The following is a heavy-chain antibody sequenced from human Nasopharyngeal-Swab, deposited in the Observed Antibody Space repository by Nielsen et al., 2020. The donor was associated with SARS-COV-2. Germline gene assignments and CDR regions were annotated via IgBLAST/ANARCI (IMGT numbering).Heavy chain of an antibody. CDR2: IIHSGST. D-gene: IGHD2-21*02. J-gene: IGHJ3*02. Sequence: WIRQPPGKGLEWIGEIIHSGSTNYNPSLKSRVTISVDMSKNQFSLKLSSVTAADTAVYYCARSCRVVTAIRFAFDIWGQGTMVTVSS. V-gene: IGHV4-34*12. CDR3: ARSCRVVTAIRFAFDI.